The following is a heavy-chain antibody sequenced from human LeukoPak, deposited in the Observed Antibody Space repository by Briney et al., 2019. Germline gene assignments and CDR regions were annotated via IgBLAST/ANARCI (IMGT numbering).Heavy chain of an antibody. CDR2: ISGSGGST. D-gene: IGHD3-22*01. J-gene: IGHJ4*02. CDR1: GFTFRNYA. Sequence: PGGPLRLSCAASGFTFRNYAMSWVRQAPGKGLEWVSAISGSGGSTYYADSVKGRFTISRDNSKNTLYLQMNSLRAEDTAVYYCAKELDSSGYFDFWGRGTLVTVSS. V-gene: IGHV3-23*01. CDR3: AKELDSSGYFDF.